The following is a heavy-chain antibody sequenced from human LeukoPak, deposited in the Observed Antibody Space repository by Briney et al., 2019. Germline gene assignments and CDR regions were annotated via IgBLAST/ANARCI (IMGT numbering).Heavy chain of an antibody. D-gene: IGHD2-2*01. CDR2: IISIFGTV. V-gene: IGHV1-69*01. Sequence: SVKVSCKASGGTFSSYAISWVRQAPGQGLEWMGGIISIFGTVNYAQKFQGRVTITADESTSTAYMELSSLRSEDTAVYYCAREGVGGTLKYQLLKYWFDPWGQGTLVTVSS. J-gene: IGHJ5*02. CDR1: GGTFSSYA. CDR3: AREGVGGTLKYQLLKYWFDP.